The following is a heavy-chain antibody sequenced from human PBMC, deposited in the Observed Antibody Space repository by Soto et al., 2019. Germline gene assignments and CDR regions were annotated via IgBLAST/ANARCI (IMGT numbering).Heavy chain of an antibody. V-gene: IGHV3-43*01. J-gene: IGHJ4*02. D-gene: IGHD3-22*01. Sequence: GSLRLSCAASGFTFDDYTMHWVRQAPGKGLEWVSLISWDGGSTYYADSVKGRFTISRDNSKNSLYLQMNSLRTEDTALYYCAKDEYYYDSSGLDYWGQGTLVTVSS. CDR2: ISWDGGST. CDR3: AKDEYYYDSSGLDY. CDR1: GFTFDDYT.